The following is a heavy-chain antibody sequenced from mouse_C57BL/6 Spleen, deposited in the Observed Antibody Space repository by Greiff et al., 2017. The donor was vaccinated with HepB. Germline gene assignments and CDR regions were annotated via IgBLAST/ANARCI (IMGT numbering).Heavy chain of an antibody. CDR2: ISGGGGNT. CDR1: GFTFSSYT. Sequence: EVMLVESGGGLVKPGGSLKLSCAASGFTFSSYTMSWVRQTPEKRLEWVATISGGGGNTYYPDSVKGRFTISRDNAKNTLYLHMSSLRSEDTALYYCARQGGDYAWFAYWGQGTLVTVSA. V-gene: IGHV5-9*01. J-gene: IGHJ3*01. D-gene: IGHD2-4*01. CDR3: ARQGGDYAWFAY.